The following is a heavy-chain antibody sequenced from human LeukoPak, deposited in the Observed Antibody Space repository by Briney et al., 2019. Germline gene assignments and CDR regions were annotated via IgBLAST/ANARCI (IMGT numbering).Heavy chain of an antibody. CDR1: GGSISSSSYY. CDR2: IYYSGST. J-gene: IGHJ5*02. CDR3: ARIHPANWNPFNWFDP. D-gene: IGHD1-1*01. V-gene: IGHV4-39*01. Sequence: KPSETLSLTCSVSGGSISSSSYYWGWIRQTPGKGLEWIGTIYYSGSTFYKPSLTSRVTISVDTSKNQFSLKLSSVTAADTAIYYCARIHPANWNPFNWFDPWGQGTLVTVSS.